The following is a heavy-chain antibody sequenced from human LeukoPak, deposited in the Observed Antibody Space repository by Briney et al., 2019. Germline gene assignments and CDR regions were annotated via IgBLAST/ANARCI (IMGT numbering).Heavy chain of an antibody. CDR3: ARLAAAGTFVDY. CDR1: GYTFTSYD. J-gene: IGHJ4*02. CDR2: MNPNSGNT. Sequence: ASVRVSCKASGYTFTSYDINWVRQATGQGLEWMGWMNPNSGNTGYAQKFQGRVTMTRNTSISTAYMELSSLRSEDTAVYYCARLAAAGTFVDYWGQGTLVTVSS. D-gene: IGHD6-13*01. V-gene: IGHV1-8*01.